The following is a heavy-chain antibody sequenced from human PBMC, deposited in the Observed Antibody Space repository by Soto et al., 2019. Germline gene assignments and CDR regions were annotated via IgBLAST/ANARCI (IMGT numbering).Heavy chain of an antibody. J-gene: IGHJ4*02. CDR2: IYYSGST. CDR1: GGSISSYY. CDR3: ARDGDPYDSSGYYDY. Sequence: SETLSLTCTVSGGSISSYYWSWIRQPPGKGLEWIGYIYYSGSTNYNPSLKSRVTISVDTSKNQFSLKLSSVTAADTAVYYCARDGDPYDSSGYYDYWGQGTLVTVSS. V-gene: IGHV4-59*01. D-gene: IGHD3-22*01.